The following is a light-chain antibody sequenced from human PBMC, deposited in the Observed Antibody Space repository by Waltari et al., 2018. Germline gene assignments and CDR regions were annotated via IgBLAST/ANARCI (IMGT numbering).Light chain of an antibody. Sequence: DIQMTQSPSSLSASVGDRVTITCQASRDINNFLNWYQQKPGKAPKLLIYDASNLETGVPSRFSGSGSATKFTFTISSLQPEDIGTYYCQQYDIQPPYTFGQGSKLQIK. J-gene: IGKJ2*01. V-gene: IGKV1-33*01. CDR1: RDINNF. CDR2: DAS. CDR3: QQYDIQPPYT.